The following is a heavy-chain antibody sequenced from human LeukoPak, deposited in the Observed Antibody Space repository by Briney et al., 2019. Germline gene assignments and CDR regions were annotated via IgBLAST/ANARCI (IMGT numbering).Heavy chain of an antibody. CDR3: TTEYYYDSSGYYYADY. D-gene: IGHD3-22*01. CDR2: IKSKTDGGTT. Sequence: PGGSLRLSCAASGFTFSNAWMSWVRQAPGKGLEWVGRIKSKTDGGTTDYAAPVKGRFTISRDDSKNTLYLQMNSLKTEDTAAYYCTTEYYYDSSGYYYADYWGQGTLVTVSS. CDR1: GFTFSNAW. J-gene: IGHJ4*02. V-gene: IGHV3-15*01.